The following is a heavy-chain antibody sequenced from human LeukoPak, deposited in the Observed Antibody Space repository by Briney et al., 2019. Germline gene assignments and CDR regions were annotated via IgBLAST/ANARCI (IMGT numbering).Heavy chain of an antibody. D-gene: IGHD2-2*01. Sequence: ASVKVSCKASGYTFTGYYKHWVRQAPRLGLEWMGRINPNSGGTNYAQKLQGRVTMTRDTSISTAYMELSRLRSDDTAVYYCARNSGGIVVVPTAAPDYWGQGTLVTVSS. J-gene: IGHJ4*02. CDR3: ARNSGGIVVVPTAAPDY. CDR2: INPNSGGT. CDR1: GYTFTGYY. V-gene: IGHV1-2*06.